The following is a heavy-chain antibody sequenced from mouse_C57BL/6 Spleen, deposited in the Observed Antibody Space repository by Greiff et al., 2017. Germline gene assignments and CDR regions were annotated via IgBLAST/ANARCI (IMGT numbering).Heavy chain of an antibody. Sequence: QVQLKESGAELARPGASVKLSCKASGYTFTSYGISWVKQSTGQGLEWIGEIYPRSGNTYYNEKFKGKATLTADKSSSTAYMELRSLTSEDAAVYFCARSTTVVPMDYWGQGTSVTVSS. J-gene: IGHJ4*01. CDR1: GYTFTSYG. D-gene: IGHD1-1*01. V-gene: IGHV1-81*01. CDR2: IYPRSGNT. CDR3: ARSTTVVPMDY.